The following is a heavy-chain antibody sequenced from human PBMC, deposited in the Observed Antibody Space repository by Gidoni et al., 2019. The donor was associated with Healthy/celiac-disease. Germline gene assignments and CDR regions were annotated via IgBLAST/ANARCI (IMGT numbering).Heavy chain of an antibody. CDR1: GGSVSSGSYY. J-gene: IGHJ4*02. V-gene: IGHV4-61*01. Sequence: QVQLQESGPGLVKPSETLSLTCTVSGGSVSSGSYYWSWIRQPPAKGLEWIGYIYYSGSTNYNPSLKSRVTISVDTSKNQFSLKLSSVTAADTAVYYCARGSYDSSGYRPPIFDYWGQGTLVTVSS. CDR3: ARGSYDSSGYRPPIFDY. CDR2: IYYSGST. D-gene: IGHD3-22*01.